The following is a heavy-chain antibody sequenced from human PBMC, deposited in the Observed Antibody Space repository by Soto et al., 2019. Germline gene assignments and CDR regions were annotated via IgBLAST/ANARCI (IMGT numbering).Heavy chain of an antibody. D-gene: IGHD3-16*01. J-gene: IGHJ4*02. CDR1: GFTVSNNY. V-gene: IGHV3-66*01. CDR2: IYSGGST. CDR3: AAYSHKGY. Sequence: EEQLVESGGDLVKPGGSLRLSWAPSGFTVSNNYMIWVRQAPGKGLEWVSLIYSGGSTYYADSVKGRFTISRDSSKNTLYLQMNSLRAEDTAMYYCAAYSHKGYWGQGTLVTVSS.